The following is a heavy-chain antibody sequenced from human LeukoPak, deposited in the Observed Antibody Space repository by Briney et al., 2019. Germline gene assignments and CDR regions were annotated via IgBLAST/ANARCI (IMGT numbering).Heavy chain of an antibody. J-gene: IGHJ6*03. CDR2: IYTSGST. CDR1: GGSISSYY. CDR3: ARRFAARPSERHYYYYYMDV. V-gene: IGHV4-4*09. D-gene: IGHD6-6*01. Sequence: PSETLSLTCTVSGGSISSYYWSWIRQPPGKGLEWIGYIYTSGSTNCNPSLKSRVTISVDTSKNQFSLKLSSVTAADTAVYYCARRFAARPSERHYYYYYMDVWGKGTTVTVSS.